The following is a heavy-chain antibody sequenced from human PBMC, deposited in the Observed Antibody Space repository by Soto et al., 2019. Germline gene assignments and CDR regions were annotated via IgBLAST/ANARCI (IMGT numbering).Heavy chain of an antibody. CDR1: GYTFTSYA. D-gene: IGHD2-15*01. CDR2: INAGNGNT. CDR3: ARDGAVYCSGGSCYLIGMDV. Sequence: ASVKVSCKASGYTFTSYAMHWVRQAPGQRLEWMGWINAGNGNTKYSQKFQGRVTITRDTSASTAYMELSSLRSEDTAVYYCARDGAVYCSGGSCYLIGMDVWGQGXTVTVSS. V-gene: IGHV1-3*01. J-gene: IGHJ6*02.